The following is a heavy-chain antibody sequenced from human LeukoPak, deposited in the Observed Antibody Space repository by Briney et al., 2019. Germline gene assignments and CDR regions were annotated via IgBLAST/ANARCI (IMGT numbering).Heavy chain of an antibody. CDR1: GGSISSGSYY. CDR2: IYTSGST. Sequence: PSETLSLTCTVSGGSISSGSYYWSWIRQPAGKGLEWIGRIYTSGSTNYNPSLKSRVTISVDTSKNQFSLKLSSVTAADTAVYYCARDRHQLHQAFDIWGQGTMVTVSS. V-gene: IGHV4-61*02. D-gene: IGHD2-2*01. J-gene: IGHJ3*02. CDR3: ARDRHQLHQAFDI.